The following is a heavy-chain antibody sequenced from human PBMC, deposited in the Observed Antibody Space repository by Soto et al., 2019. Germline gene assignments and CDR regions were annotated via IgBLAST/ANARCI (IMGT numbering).Heavy chain of an antibody. D-gene: IGHD3-22*01. CDR2: IYYSGST. CDR3: ARQGRNTRIVLLKHYATDF. J-gene: IGHJ6*02. V-gene: IGHV4-59*08. Sequence: SETLSLTCTVSGGSISSYYWSWIRQPPGKGLEWIGYIYYSGSTNYNPSLKSRVTISVDTSKNQFSLKLSSVTATDTAVYYCARQGRNTRIVLLKHYATDFWGQGTAVTVSS. CDR1: GGSISSYY.